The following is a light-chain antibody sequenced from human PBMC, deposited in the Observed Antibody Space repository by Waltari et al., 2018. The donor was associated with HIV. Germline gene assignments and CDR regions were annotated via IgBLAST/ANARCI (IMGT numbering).Light chain of an antibody. V-gene: IGLV2-14*01. CDR2: DVS. CDR1: SSDVGGYNY. Sequence: QSALTQPASVSGSPGQSITISCTGTSSDVGGYNYVSWYQQHPGKAPKLMIYDVSKRPSGVSNRFSGSKSGNTASLTISGLQAEDEADYYCSSYTSTKFGGGTKLTVL. CDR3: SSYTSTK. J-gene: IGLJ3*02.